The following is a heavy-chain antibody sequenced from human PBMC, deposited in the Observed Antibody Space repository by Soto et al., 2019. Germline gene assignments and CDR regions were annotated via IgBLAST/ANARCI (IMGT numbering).Heavy chain of an antibody. V-gene: IGHV3-30*18. CDR1: GFTFSSYG. CDR2: ISYDGSNK. J-gene: IGHJ6*02. D-gene: IGHD3-9*01. Sequence: RRLSCAASGFTFSSYGMHWVRQAPGKGLEWVAVISYDGSNKYYADSVKGRFTISRDNSKNTLYLQMNSLRAEDTAVYYCAKGGALRYFDWLLFPYYYYGMDVWGQGTTVTVSS. CDR3: AKGGALRYFDWLLFPYYYYGMDV.